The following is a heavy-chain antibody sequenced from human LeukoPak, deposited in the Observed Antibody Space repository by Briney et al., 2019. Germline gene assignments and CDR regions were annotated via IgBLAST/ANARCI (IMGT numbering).Heavy chain of an antibody. Sequence: PSETLFLTCTVSGGSISSGSYYWSWIRQPAGKGLEWIGRIYTSGSTNYNPSLKSRVTISVDTSKNQFSLKLSSVTAADTAVYYCARALRWGIAVAGFDYWGQGTLVTVSS. CDR3: ARALRWGIAVAGFDY. CDR1: GGSISSGSYY. CDR2: IYTSGST. V-gene: IGHV4-61*02. J-gene: IGHJ4*02. D-gene: IGHD6-19*01.